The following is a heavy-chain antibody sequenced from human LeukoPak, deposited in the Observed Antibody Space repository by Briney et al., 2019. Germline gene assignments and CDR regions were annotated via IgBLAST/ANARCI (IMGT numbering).Heavy chain of an antibody. V-gene: IGHV1-58*01. CDR2: IVVGSGNT. CDR3: AAAGGYSSSWYGGPFDY. CDR1: GFTFTSSA. D-gene: IGHD6-13*01. Sequence: SVKVSCKAPGFTFTSSAVQWVRQARGQRLEWIGWIVVGSGNTNYAQKFQERVTITRDMSTSTAYMELSSLRSEDTAVYYCAAAGGYSSSWYGGPFDYWGQGTLVTVSS. J-gene: IGHJ4*02.